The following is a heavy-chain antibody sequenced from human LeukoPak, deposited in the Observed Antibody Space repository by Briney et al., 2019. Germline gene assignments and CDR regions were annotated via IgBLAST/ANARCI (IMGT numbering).Heavy chain of an antibody. V-gene: IGHV3-23*01. D-gene: IGHD4-17*01. Sequence: GGSLRLSCAASGFTFNNYAMNWVRQAPGKGLEWVSSISGGGETTYCADSAKARFTISRDNSQNTLYLQMNSLRAEDTAVYYCARDYADYVGYFFFDYWGQGTLVTVSS. CDR2: ISGGGETT. CDR1: GFTFNNYA. J-gene: IGHJ4*02. CDR3: ARDYADYVGYFFFDY.